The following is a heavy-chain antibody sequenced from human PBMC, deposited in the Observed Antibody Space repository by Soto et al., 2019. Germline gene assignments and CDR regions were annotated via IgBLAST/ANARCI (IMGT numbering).Heavy chain of an antibody. CDR1: GFTFSSKS. V-gene: IGHV3-23*01. D-gene: IGHD2-15*01. CDR2: ISSSGDKT. CDR3: AKDRCGGGSCLCDH. J-gene: IGHJ4*02. Sequence: GGSLRLSCAASGFTFSSKSMNWVRQAPGKGLEWVSVISSSGDKTYYTDSVRGRFTISRDNSQNTLFLQMDSLRAEDTAVYYCAKDRCGGGSCLCDHWGQGTLVTVSS.